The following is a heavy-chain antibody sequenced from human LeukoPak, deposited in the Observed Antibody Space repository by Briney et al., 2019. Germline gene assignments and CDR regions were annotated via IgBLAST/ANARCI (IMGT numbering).Heavy chain of an antibody. J-gene: IGHJ4*02. CDR3: ARMYGLGSYTVDY. CDR1: GYTFTGYY. D-gene: IGHD3-10*01. Sequence: ASVKVSCKASGYTFTGYYMHWVRQAPGQGLEWMGWINPNSGGTNYAQKFQGRVTMTRDTSISTAYMELSRLRSDDTAVYYCARMYGLGSYTVDYWGQGTLVTVSS. V-gene: IGHV1-2*02. CDR2: INPNSGGT.